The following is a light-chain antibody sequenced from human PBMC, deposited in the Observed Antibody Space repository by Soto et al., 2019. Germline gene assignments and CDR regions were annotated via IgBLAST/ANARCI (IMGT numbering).Light chain of an antibody. CDR2: TSS. J-gene: IGKJ4*01. V-gene: IGKV1-27*01. CDR1: QGIGNY. CDR3: QKHNAAPLT. Sequence: DIQITQSRSSLSASVGDRVTITCRASQGIGNYLAWYQQKPGKVPKLLIYTSSTLQSGVPSRFSGSGSGTDFTLTISNLQPEDVATYYCQKHNAAPLTFGGGTKVDIK.